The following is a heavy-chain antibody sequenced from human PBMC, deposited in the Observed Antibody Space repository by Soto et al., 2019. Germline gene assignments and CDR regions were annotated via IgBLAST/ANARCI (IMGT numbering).Heavy chain of an antibody. V-gene: IGHV3-30-3*01. CDR2: ISYDGSNK. CDR1: GFTFSSYT. Sequence: GGSLSLSCAASGFTFSSYTMHWVRQAPGKGLEWVAFISYDGSNKYYADFVKGRFTISRDNSKNTLYLQMNSLRAEDTAVYYCASPPQQLFHYYFDYWGQGTLVTVSS. J-gene: IGHJ4*02. CDR3: ASPPQQLFHYYFDY. D-gene: IGHD6-6*01.